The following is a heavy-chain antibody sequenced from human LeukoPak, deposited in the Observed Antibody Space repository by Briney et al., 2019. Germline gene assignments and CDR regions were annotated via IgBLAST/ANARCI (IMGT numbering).Heavy chain of an antibody. CDR2: TYYRSKWSN. CDR3: ARGAYNSVWS. J-gene: IGHJ5*02. Sequence: SQTLSLTYAISGDSVSINIAAWHWVRQSPSRGLEWLGRTYYRSKWSNDYAVSVQSRITINPDTSKNQFSLQLNSVTPEDTAVYYCARGAYNSVWSWGQGTLVTVSS. V-gene: IGHV6-1*01. CDR1: GDSVSINIAA. D-gene: IGHD6-19*01.